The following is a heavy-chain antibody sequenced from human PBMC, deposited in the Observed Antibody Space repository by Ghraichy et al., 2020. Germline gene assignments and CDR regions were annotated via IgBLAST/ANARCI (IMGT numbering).Heavy chain of an antibody. J-gene: IGHJ4*02. V-gene: IGHV4-59*01. CDR3: ARDDAVVPGAITY. CDR1: GGSISSYY. CDR2: IYYTGST. Sequence: SETLSLTCTVSGGSISSYYCNWIRQPPGKGLEWIGYIYYTGSTNYNPSLKSRVSISIDKSKNQFSLTLSSVTAADTAVYYCARDDAVVPGAITYWGQGTLLTVSS. D-gene: IGHD2-2*01.